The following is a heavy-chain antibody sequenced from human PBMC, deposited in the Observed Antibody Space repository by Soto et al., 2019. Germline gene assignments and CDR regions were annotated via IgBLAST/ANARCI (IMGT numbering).Heavy chain of an antibody. J-gene: IGHJ4*02. V-gene: IGHV3-23*01. CDR3: ARPSMKAAGTY. Sequence: PVGSLRLSCVSSVFTFSNYAMSCVRQAPGKCLEWVSVISGDGVTTDSADSVKGRFTISRDNSQNTLYLQLNNLRAEDTAVYYCARPSMKAAGTYWGQGTLVNVSS. CDR2: ISGDGVTT. CDR1: VFTFSNYA. D-gene: IGHD6-13*01.